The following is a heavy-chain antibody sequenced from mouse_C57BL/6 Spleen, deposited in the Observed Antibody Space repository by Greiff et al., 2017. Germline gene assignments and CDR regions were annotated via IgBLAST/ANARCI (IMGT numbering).Heavy chain of an antibody. CDR3: AREGYGSSWDAMDY. CDR1: GFTFSDYY. V-gene: IGHV5-16*01. D-gene: IGHD1-1*01. J-gene: IGHJ4*01. CDR2: INYDGSST. Sequence: EVQLVESEGGLVQPGSSMKLSCTASGFTFSDYYMAWVRQVPEKGLEWVANINYDGSSTYYLDSLKSRFLISRDNAKNILYLQMSSLKSEDTATYYCAREGYGSSWDAMDYWGQGTSVTVSS.